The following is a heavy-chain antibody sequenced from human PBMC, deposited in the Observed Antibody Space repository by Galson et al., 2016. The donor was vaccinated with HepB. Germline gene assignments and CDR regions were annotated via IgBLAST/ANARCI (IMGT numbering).Heavy chain of an antibody. CDR3: ARASGTGRDYSYYYMDV. J-gene: IGHJ6*03. Sequence: SLRLSCAASGFNVNINYMTWVRQAPGKGLQWVSLIYSGAGTFYADSVQGRFTISRDSSKNTVYLQMNRLRTEDTAVYYCARASGTGRDYSYYYMDVWGKGTTVIVSS. V-gene: IGHV3-66*02. D-gene: IGHD1-1*01. CDR1: GFNVNINY. CDR2: IYSGAGT.